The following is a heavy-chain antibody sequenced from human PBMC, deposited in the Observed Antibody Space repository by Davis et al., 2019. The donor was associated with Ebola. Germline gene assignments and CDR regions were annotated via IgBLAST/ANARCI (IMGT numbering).Heavy chain of an antibody. CDR1: GFTFSSYW. J-gene: IGHJ6*04. D-gene: IGHD2-2*01. V-gene: IGHV3-74*01. CDR2: INSDGSST. CDR3: ARGSLYCSSTSCYYYGMDV. Sequence: PGGSLRLSCAASGFTFSSYWMHWVRQAPGKGLVWVSRINSDGSSTSYADSVKGRFTISRDNAKNSLYLQMNSLRAEDTAVYYCARGSLYCSSTSCYYYGMDVWGKGTTVTVSS.